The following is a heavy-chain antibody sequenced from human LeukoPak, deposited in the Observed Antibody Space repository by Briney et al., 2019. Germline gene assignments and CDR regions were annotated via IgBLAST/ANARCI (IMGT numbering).Heavy chain of an antibody. J-gene: IGHJ4*02. Sequence: PGRTLRLSCTASVFTFGDYAMSGVTEAPGKGWEWVGFIRSKVYGGTTEYAASVKGRFTISRDDSKSIAYLQMNSLKSEDTAVYYCVRYSGDADYWGQGTLVTVSS. CDR2: IRSKVYGGTT. D-gene: IGHD5-12*01. V-gene: IGHV3-49*04. CDR1: VFTFGDYA. CDR3: VRYSGDADY.